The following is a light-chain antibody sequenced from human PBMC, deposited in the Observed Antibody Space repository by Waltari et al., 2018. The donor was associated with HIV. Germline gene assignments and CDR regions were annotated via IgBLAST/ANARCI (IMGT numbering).Light chain of an antibody. CDR1: PFNIGNNY. CDR3: AAWDDSLSGWV. CDR2: RHN. Sequence: QSVLTQPPSVSGTPGQMVSISCSGSPFNIGNNYAFWYQQFQGAAPRLLIDRHNQRPSGVPDRFSVSKSGTSASLAISGLRAEDEADFYCAAWDDSLSGWVFGGGTKLTVL. V-gene: IGLV1-47*01. J-gene: IGLJ2*01.